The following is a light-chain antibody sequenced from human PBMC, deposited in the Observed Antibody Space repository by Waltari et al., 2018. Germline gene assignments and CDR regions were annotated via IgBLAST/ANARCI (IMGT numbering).Light chain of an antibody. Sequence: QSALTQPASVSGSPGQSITISCTGTRSDVGNYNLVSWYQQHPGKAPKLMISEVNQRPAGVANRFSGSKSGNMSSLIISGLQSEDEASYYCSSYISSTSVIFGGGTKLTVL. CDR3: SSYISSTSVI. J-gene: IGLJ2*01. CDR2: EVN. CDR1: RSDVGNYNL. V-gene: IGLV2-23*02.